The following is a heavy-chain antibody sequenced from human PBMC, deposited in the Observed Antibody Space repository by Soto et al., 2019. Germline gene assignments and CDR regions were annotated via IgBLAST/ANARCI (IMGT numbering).Heavy chain of an antibody. Sequence: PGGSLRLSGAAGGLIFDDYPTHWVLQRPGNGLEWVPAISWSSGRMDYAAPVRGELTISRDNAKNSVYLQMNSLPREDTALYYRAKPRDSATCGDNCPGHPGSDPWGLETLVTVST. D-gene: IGHD2-21*02. CDR1: GLIFDDYP. V-gene: IGHV3-9*01. J-gene: IGHJ5*02. CDR2: ISWSSGRM. CDR3: AKPRDSATCGDNCPGHPGSDP.